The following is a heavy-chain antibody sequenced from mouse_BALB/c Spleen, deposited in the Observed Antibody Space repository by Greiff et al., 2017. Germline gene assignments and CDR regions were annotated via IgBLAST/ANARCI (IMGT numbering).Heavy chain of an antibody. V-gene: IGHV3-6*02. J-gene: IGHJ3*01. D-gene: IGHD2-1*01. CDR1: GYSITSGYY. CDR3: ARGNYEGFAY. Sequence: VQLKESGPGLVKPSQSLSLTCSVTGYSITSGYYWNWIRQFPGNKLEWMGYISYDGSNNYNPSLKNRISITRDTSKNQFFLKLNSVTTEDTATYYCARGNYEGFAYWGQGTLVTVSA. CDR2: ISYDGSN.